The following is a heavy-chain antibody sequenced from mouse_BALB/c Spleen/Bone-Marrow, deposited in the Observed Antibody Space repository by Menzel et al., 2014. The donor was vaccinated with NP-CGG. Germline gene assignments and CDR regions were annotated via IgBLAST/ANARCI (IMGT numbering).Heavy chain of an antibody. Sequence: EVQVVESGGGLVQPGGSLKLSCAASGFDFSRYWMSWVRQAPGKGLEWIGEINPDSSTINYTPSLKDKFIISIDNAKNTLYLQMSKVRSEDTALYYCARQGYYGYSDYWGQGTTLTVSS. CDR1: GFDFSRYW. CDR2: INPDSSTI. CDR3: ARQGYYGYSDY. D-gene: IGHD1-2*01. V-gene: IGHV4-1*02. J-gene: IGHJ2*01.